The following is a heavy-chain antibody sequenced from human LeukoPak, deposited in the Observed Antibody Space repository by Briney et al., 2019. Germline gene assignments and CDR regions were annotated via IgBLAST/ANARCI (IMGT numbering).Heavy chain of an antibody. D-gene: IGHD6-19*01. CDR2: IRYDGSNK. J-gene: IGHJ4*02. V-gene: IGHV3-30*02. Sequence: GGSLRLSCAASGFTFSSYGMHWVRQAPGKELEWVAFIRYDGSNKYYADSVKGRFTISRDNSKNTLYLQMNSLRAEDTAVYYCAKDSIAVAGRLDYWGQGTLVTVSS. CDR3: AKDSIAVAGRLDY. CDR1: GFTFSSYG.